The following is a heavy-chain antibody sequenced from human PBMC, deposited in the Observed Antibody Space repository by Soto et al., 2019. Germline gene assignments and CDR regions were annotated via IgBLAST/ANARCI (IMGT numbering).Heavy chain of an antibody. CDR3: ASPGGRFGELTSMDG. CDR1: GGTFSSYT. V-gene: IGHV1-69*02. D-gene: IGHD3-10*01. CDR2: IIPILGIA. J-gene: IGHJ6*03. Sequence: SVTASCPASGGTFSSYTISWVRQAPGQGLEWMGRIIPILGIANYAQKFQGRVTITADKSTSAAYMELSSLRSEDTAVYYCASPGGRFGELTSMDGWGKGTTVTVSS.